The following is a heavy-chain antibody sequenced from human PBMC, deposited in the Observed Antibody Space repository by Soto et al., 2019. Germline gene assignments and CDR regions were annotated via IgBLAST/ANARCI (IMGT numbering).Heavy chain of an antibody. CDR1: GGSFSGYY. D-gene: IGHD3-3*01. CDR2: INHSGST. CDR3: AGGFGDFWSGYYKYCYYYGMDV. Sequence: SETLSLTCAVYGGSFSGYYWSWIRQPPGKGLEWIGEINHSGSTNYNPSLKSRVTISVDTSKNQFSLKLSSVTAADTAVYYCAGGFGDFWSGYYKYCYYYGMDVWGQGTTVTVSS. V-gene: IGHV4-34*01. J-gene: IGHJ6*02.